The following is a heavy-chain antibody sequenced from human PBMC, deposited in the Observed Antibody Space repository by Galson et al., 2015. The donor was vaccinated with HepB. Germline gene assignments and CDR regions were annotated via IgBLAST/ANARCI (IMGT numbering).Heavy chain of an antibody. CDR1: GFTFSSYG. D-gene: IGHD3-10*01. CDR3: ARVRNYRGLDYYYGMDV. J-gene: IGHJ6*02. CDR2: ISYDGSNK. Sequence: SLRLSCAASGFTFSSYGVHWVRQAPGKGLEWVAVISYDGSNKYYADSVKGRFTISRDNSKNRLYLQMNSLRAEDTAMYYCARVRNYRGLDYYYGMDVWGQGTTVTVSS. V-gene: IGHV3-30*19.